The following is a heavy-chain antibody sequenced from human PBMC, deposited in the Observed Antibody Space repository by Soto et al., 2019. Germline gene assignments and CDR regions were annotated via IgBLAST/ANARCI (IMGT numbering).Heavy chain of an antibody. J-gene: IGHJ6*02. CDR1: GFTFSSYE. CDR3: AREDIVVVPAAISYYYGMDV. D-gene: IGHD2-2*01. Sequence: GGSLRLSCAASGFTFSSYEMNWVRRAPGKGLEWVSYISSSGSTIYYADSVKGRFTISRDNAKNSLYLQMNSLRAEDTAVYYCAREDIVVVPAAISYYYGMDVWGQGTTVTVSS. V-gene: IGHV3-48*03. CDR2: ISSSGSTI.